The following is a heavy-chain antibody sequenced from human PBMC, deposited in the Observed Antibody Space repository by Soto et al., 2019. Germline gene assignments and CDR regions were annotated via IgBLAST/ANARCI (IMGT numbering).Heavy chain of an antibody. CDR2: ISAYNGNT. CDR3: AVQYSGSYYYYYGMAV. Sequence: ASVKVSCKASGYTFTSYGIGWVRQAPGQGLEWMGWISAYNGNTNYAQKLQGRVTMTTDTSTSTAYMELRSLRSDDTAVYYCAVQYSGSYYYYYGMAVWGQGTTVTVSS. J-gene: IGHJ6*02. D-gene: IGHD1-26*01. CDR1: GYTFTSYG. V-gene: IGHV1-18*01.